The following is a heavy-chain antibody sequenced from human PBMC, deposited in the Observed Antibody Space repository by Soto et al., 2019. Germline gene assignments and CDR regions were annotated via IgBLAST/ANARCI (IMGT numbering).Heavy chain of an antibody. CDR3: ARGLGYCTNGVCYNGHDAFDI. V-gene: IGHV4-34*01. D-gene: IGHD2-8*01. CDR2: INHSGST. Sequence: SETLSLTCAVYGGSFSGYYWSWIRQPPGKGLEWIGEINHSGSTNYNPSLKSRVTISVDTSKNQFSLKLSSVTAADTAVYYCARGLGYCTNGVCYNGHDAFDIWGQGTMVTVSS. J-gene: IGHJ3*02. CDR1: GGSFSGYY.